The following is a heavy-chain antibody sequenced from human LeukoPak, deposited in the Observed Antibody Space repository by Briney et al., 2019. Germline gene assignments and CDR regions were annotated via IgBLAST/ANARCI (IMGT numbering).Heavy chain of an antibody. CDR2: INPAGGST. Sequence: ASVKVSCKASGYTFTSYYMHWVRQAPGQGLEWMGLINPAGGSTGYAQKFQGRVTMTRDMSTSTDYMELSSLRSEDTAVYYCARVVVAATKDRNWFDPWGQGTLVTVSS. CDR1: GYTFTSYY. J-gene: IGHJ5*02. V-gene: IGHV1-46*01. CDR3: ARVVVAATKDRNWFDP. D-gene: IGHD2-15*01.